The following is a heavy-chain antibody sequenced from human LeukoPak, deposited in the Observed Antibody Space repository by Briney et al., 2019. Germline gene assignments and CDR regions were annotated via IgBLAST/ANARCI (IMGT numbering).Heavy chain of an antibody. D-gene: IGHD3-10*01. CDR2: NPKSGDT. V-gene: IGHV1-2*02. J-gene: IGHJ3*02. CDR3: ARLGGNLWSVFDI. Sequence: GASVKVSCKASGYTFTGYHIHWVRQAPGQGLEWMGGNPKSGDTNYAQQFQGRVTMTRDTSITTAYMELSNLRSDDTAVYYCARLGGNLWSVFDIWGQGTMVTVSS. CDR1: GYTFTGYH.